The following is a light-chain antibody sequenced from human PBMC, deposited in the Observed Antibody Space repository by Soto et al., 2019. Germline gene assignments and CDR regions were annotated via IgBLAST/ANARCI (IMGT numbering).Light chain of an antibody. V-gene: IGLV3-21*02. CDR2: DDS. Sequence: SYALTQPPSVSVAPGQTARVTCVGKNVGSYSVHWYQQKPGQAPGRVVYDDSDPPSGIPERFSGSRSGNTATLTISRVEAGDEADYYCQLCDSNSDRDVLGTGTNVTVL. J-gene: IGLJ1*01. CDR3: QLCDSNSDRDV. CDR1: NVGSYS.